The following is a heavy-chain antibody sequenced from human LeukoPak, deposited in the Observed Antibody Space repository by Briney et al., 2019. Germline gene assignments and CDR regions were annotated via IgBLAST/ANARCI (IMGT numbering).Heavy chain of an antibody. CDR1: GFPFSTYS. J-gene: IGHJ4*02. CDR3: AKDEKWSSSWFSLFDY. V-gene: IGHV3-23*01. CDR2: ISGSGGST. Sequence: GGSLRLSCAASGFPFSTYSMSWVRQAPGKGLEWVSAISGSGGSTYYADSVKGRFTISRDNSKNTLYLQMNSLRAEDTAVYYCAKDEKWSSSWFSLFDYWGQGTLVTVSS. D-gene: IGHD6-13*01.